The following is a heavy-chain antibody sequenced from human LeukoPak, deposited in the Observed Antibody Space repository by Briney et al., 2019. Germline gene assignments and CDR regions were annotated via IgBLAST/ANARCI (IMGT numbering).Heavy chain of an antibody. D-gene: IGHD3-22*01. Sequence: GGSLRLSCAASEFTLSSYTMNWVRQAPGKGLEWISYISSTSSRMYYADSMKGRFTISRDNAKTSLYLQMNSLRAEDTAMYYCVRDIREHHYDSSGYYYWGQGTLVTVSS. CDR2: ISSTSSRM. V-gene: IGHV3-48*01. J-gene: IGHJ4*02. CDR1: EFTLSSYT. CDR3: VRDIREHHYDSSGYYY.